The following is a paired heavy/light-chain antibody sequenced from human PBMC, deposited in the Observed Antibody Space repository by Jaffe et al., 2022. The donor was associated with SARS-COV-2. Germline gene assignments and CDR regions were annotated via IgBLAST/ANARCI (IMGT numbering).Light chain of an antibody. CDR3: LQHNNYPWT. V-gene: IGKV1-17*02. CDR2: AAS. CDR1: QGIRNN. Sequence: DIQMTQSPSSLSASVGDRVTITCRASQGIRNNLGWYQQKPRKAPKRLIYAASSLQSGVPSRFSGSGSGTEFTLTISNLQPEDFATYYCLQHNNYPWTFGQGTKVEIK. J-gene: IGKJ1*01.
Heavy chain of an antibody. CDR1: AFTFSDYW. J-gene: IGHJ3*02. V-gene: IGHV3-7*03. CDR3: ATENRAFDI. CDR2: INQDGSQK. Sequence: EVQLVESGGGLVQPGGSLRLSCAASAFTFSDYWMNWGRQVPGKGLEWVGNINQDGSQKYYVDSVKGRFTISRDNAKNSLYLQMNNLRAEDTAVYYCATENRAFDIWGQGTMVTVSS.